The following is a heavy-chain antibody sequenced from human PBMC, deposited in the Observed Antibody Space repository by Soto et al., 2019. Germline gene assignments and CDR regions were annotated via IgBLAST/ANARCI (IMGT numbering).Heavy chain of an antibody. CDR2: IIPIFGTA. CDR1: GGTFSSYA. Sequence: SVKVSCKASGGTFSSYAISWVRQAPGQGLEWMGGIIPIFGTANYAQKFQGRVTITADESTSTAYMELSSLRSEDTAVYYCARDGPKDSSTYGRDAFDIWGQGTMVTVS. J-gene: IGHJ3*02. CDR3: ARDGPKDSSTYGRDAFDI. V-gene: IGHV1-69*13. D-gene: IGHD6-13*01.